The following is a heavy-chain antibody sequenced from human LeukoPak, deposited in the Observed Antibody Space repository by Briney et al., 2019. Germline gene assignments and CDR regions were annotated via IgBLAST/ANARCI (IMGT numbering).Heavy chain of an antibody. Sequence: GGSLRLSCTASGFTFSNHGMDWVRQAPGKGLEWVSGISPSGDITYYADSVKGRFTISRDNSKNTLYLQMNSLRAEDTAVYYCATHYYGSGSYYKTLDPTYYYYYMDVWGKGTTVTVSS. CDR3: ATHYYGSGSYYKTLDPTYYYYYMDV. D-gene: IGHD3-10*01. J-gene: IGHJ6*03. V-gene: IGHV3-23*01. CDR2: ISPSGDIT. CDR1: GFTFSNHG.